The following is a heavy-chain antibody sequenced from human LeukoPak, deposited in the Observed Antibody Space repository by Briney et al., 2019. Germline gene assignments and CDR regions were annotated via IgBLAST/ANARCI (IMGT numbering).Heavy chain of an antibody. J-gene: IGHJ4*02. Sequence: PSGTLSLTCAVSGGSISSSNWWSWVRQPPGKGLEWIGEIYHSGSTNYNPSLKSRVTISIDTSKNQFSLKLNSVTAADTAVYYCARGTPPSSSCYDYWGQGTLVTVSS. CDR1: GGSISSSNW. D-gene: IGHD6-13*01. CDR2: IYHSGST. CDR3: ARGTPPSSSCYDY. V-gene: IGHV4-4*02.